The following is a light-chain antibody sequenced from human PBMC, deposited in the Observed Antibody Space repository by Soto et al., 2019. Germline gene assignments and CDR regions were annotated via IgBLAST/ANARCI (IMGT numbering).Light chain of an antibody. V-gene: IGKV3-15*01. CDR1: QSVTSN. J-gene: IGKJ3*01. Sequence: VMTQSPATLSVSPGDRATLSCRASQSVTSNLAWYQHKPGQAPRLLIYSSSTRAAGIPARFGGSGSGTEFTFSISSLQSEDFAVYYCQQYGGSFRVFGPGTKVD. CDR2: SSS. CDR3: QQYGGSFRV.